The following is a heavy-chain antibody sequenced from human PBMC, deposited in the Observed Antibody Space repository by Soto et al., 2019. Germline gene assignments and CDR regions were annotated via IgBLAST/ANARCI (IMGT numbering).Heavy chain of an antibody. CDR2: INHSGST. V-gene: IGHV4-34*01. CDR1: GGSFSGYY. CDR3: ARGRIQYYDRSGYSH. J-gene: IGHJ4*02. Sequence: QVQLQQWGAGLLKPSETLSLTCAVYGGSFSGYYWSWIRQPPGKGLEWIGEINHSGSTNYSPSLKTRVTMSVDTSKNQFSLNLTSVTAADTAVYFCARGRIQYYDRSGYSHWGQGTLVTVSS. D-gene: IGHD3-22*01.